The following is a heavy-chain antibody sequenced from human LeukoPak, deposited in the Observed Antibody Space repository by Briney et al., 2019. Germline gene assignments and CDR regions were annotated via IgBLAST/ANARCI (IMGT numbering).Heavy chain of an antibody. CDR1: GYTFTGYY. J-gene: IGHJ5*02. V-gene: IGHV1-2*02. D-gene: IGHD3-22*01. CDR2: INPNSGGT. CDR3: ARARDYYDSSDYNWFDP. Sequence: RGESLKISCKASGYTFTGYYMHWVRQAPGQGLEWMGWINPNSGGTNYAQKFQGRVTMTRDTSISTAYMELSRLRSDDTAVYYCARARDYYDSSDYNWFDPWGQGTLVTVSS.